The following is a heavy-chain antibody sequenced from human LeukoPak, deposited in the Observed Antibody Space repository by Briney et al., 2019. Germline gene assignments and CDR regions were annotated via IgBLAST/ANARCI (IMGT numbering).Heavy chain of an antibody. V-gene: IGHV4-61*05. CDR3: ARSGDDSSGYPDF. CDR1: GGSISSSSYY. D-gene: IGHD3-22*01. Sequence: SETLSLTCTVSGGSISSSSYYWGWIRQSPGKGLEWIGYIHYTGSTDYHPSLKSRVVISEDTSKNQFSLKLSSVTASDTAVYYCARSGDDSSGYPDFWGQGTLVTVSS. CDR2: IHYTGST. J-gene: IGHJ4*02.